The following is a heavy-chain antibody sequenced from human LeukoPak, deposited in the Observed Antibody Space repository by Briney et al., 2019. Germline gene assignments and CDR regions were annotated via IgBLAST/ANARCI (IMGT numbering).Heavy chain of an antibody. CDR2: IYYSGST. Sequence: PSETLSLTCTVSGGSISSYYWSWIRQPPGKGLEWIGYIYYSGSTNYNPSLKSRVTISVDTSKNQFSLKLSSVTAADTAVYYCARGPSLNYAGDWFDPWGQRTLVTVSS. D-gene: IGHD1-7*01. V-gene: IGHV4-59*01. CDR3: ARGPSLNYAGDWFDP. CDR1: GGSISSYY. J-gene: IGHJ5*02.